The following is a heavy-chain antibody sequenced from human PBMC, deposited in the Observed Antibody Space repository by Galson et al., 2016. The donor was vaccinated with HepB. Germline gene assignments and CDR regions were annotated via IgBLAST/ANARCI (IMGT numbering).Heavy chain of an antibody. CDR1: GLTLSSYA. CDR2: ISGSGNSI. CDR3: AKDPNGDYIGAYDS. V-gene: IGHV3-23*01. Sequence: SLRLSCAASGLTLSSYAVTWVRQAPGKGLEWVSTISGSGNSILYGDSVKGRFTISRDNSKNIVYLLMNSLRAEDTALYYCAKDPNGDYIGAYDSWGQGTLVTVSS. D-gene: IGHD4-17*01. J-gene: IGHJ4*02.